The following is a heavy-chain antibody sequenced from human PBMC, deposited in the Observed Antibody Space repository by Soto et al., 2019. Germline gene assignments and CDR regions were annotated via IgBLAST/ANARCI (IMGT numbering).Heavy chain of an antibody. CDR3: VRGGGGGLFDP. CDR2: ISPGSRYP. D-gene: IGHD2-15*01. J-gene: IGHJ5*02. CDR1: GFTFGDSY. V-gene: IGHV3-11*06. Sequence: PGGSLRLSCAGSGFTFGDSYMSCIRQAPWKGLEWLSYISPGSRYPAYADSVKGRFTISRDNAKTSLYLQMMSLTAEDTAIYYCVRGGGGGLFDPWGQGTMVTVSS.